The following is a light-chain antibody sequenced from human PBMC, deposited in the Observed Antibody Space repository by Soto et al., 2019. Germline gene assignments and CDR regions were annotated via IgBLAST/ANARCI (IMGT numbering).Light chain of an antibody. J-gene: IGLJ1*01. CDR1: STDFVSYNY. CDR2: EVS. Sequence: QSVLTQPPSVSGSPGQSVTISCTGTSTDFVSYNYVSWYQQHPGKAPKLMIYEVSKRPSGVPDRFSGSKSGNTASLTISGLQAEDEAEYYCSSYTNINTRACVFGTGTKVTV. V-gene: IGLV2-18*02. CDR3: SSYTNINTRACV.